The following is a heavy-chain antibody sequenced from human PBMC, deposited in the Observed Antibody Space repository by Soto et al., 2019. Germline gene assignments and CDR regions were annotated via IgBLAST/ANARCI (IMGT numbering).Heavy chain of an antibody. CDR2: ISSRSSYT. CDR3: ASDHSLGGYSYGKLEY. V-gene: IGHV3-11*06. D-gene: IGHD5-18*01. CDR1: GFTFSDYY. Sequence: PGGSLRLSCAASGFTFSDYYMSWIRQAPGKGLEWVSHISSRSSYTNYADSVKGRFTISRDNAKNTLYLQMNRLRADDTAVYYCASDHSLGGYSYGKLEYWGEGTPVTVS. J-gene: IGHJ4*02.